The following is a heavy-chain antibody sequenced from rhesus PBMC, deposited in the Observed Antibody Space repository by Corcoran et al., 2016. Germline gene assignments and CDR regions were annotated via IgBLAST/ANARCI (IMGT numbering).Heavy chain of an antibody. V-gene: IGHV3S5*01. D-gene: IGHD3-28*01. Sequence: EVQLVETGGGLVQPGGSLKLSCAASGFTFSSYGMSWVRQAPGKGLEWFSAINSCGVSTYYPDSVNGRFTISRDHSKNTLSLQMNSLRAEDTAVYYCAIRTYYYDSGYYNPTGYWGQGVLVTVSS. CDR3: AIRTYYYDSGYYNPTGY. CDR2: INSCGVST. CDR1: GFTFSSYG. J-gene: IGHJ4*01.